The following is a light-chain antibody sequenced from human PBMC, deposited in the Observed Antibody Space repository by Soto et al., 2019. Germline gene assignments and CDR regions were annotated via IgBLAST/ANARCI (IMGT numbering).Light chain of an antibody. CDR3: HQTYLSPPT. V-gene: IGKV1-39*01. CDR2: RAY. CDR1: QTVGNH. Sequence: DIQMTQSPSSLSASVGDRVTITCRASQTVGNHLNWYQQKPGTAPKLLFSRAYNLQSGVPSRFTASGLATDFTLTISSLQPEDFATYYCHQTYLSPPTFGQGTKVEIK. J-gene: IGKJ1*01.